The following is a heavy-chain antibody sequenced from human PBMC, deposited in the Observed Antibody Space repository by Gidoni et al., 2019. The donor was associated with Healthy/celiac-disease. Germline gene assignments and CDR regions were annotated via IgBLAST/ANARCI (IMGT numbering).Heavy chain of an antibody. J-gene: IGHJ6*02. CDR3: ARDVYSYGYPLVKYGMDV. D-gene: IGHD5-18*01. Sequence: QVQLVQSGAEVKQPGSSVQVSCKSSVGTFSTYAISWVRQAPGQGLEWRGGIIPIFGTENYAQKFQGRVTITAEESTSTAYMELSSLRSEDTAVYYCARDVYSYGYPLVKYGMDVWGQGTTVTVSS. CDR1: VGTFSTYA. CDR2: IIPIFGTE. V-gene: IGHV1-69*01.